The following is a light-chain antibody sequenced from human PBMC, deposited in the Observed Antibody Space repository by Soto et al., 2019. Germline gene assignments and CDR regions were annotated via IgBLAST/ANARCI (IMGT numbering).Light chain of an antibody. CDR3: QTWGSGIPVV. J-gene: IGLJ2*01. CDR2: LNSDGSH. V-gene: IGLV4-69*01. Sequence: QPVLTQSPSASASLGDSVKLTCTLSSGHSSYAIAWHQQQPEKGPRYLMKLNSDGSHSKGDGIPDRFSGSSSGAERDLTISSLQSEDEAEYYCQTWGSGIPVVFGGGTKLNVL. CDR1: SGHSSYA.